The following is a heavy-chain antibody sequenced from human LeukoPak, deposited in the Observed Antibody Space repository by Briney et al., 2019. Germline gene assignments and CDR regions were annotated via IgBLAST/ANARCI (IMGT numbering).Heavy chain of an antibody. CDR1: GYTFTGYY. CDR3: ARVRAMVRGGPLYYFDY. CDR2: INPNSGGT. V-gene: IGHV1-2*02. Sequence: GASVKVSCKASGYTFTGYYMHWVRQAPGQGLEWMGWINPNSGGTNHAQKFQGRVTMTRDTSISTAYMELSRLRSDDTAVYYCARVRAMVRGGPLYYFDYWGQGTLVTVSS. J-gene: IGHJ4*02. D-gene: IGHD5-18*01.